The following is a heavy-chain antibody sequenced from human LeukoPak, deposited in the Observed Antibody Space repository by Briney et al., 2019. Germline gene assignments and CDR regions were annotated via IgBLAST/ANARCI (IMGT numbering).Heavy chain of an antibody. D-gene: IGHD6-6*01. CDR2: ISSYNGNT. Sequence: SVQVSPQVSGYTLTRYGISWVRQSPGQRLEWMVGISSYNGNTNYAQKLQGRVTMTTDTSTSTAYMELRSLRSDDTAVYYCATHGQLSYYFDYWGEGTLVTVSS. CDR1: GYTLTRYG. V-gene: IGHV1-18*01. J-gene: IGHJ4*02. CDR3: ATHGQLSYYFDY.